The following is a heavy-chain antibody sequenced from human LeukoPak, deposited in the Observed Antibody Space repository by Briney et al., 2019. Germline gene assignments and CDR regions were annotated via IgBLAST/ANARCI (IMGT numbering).Heavy chain of an antibody. Sequence: SETLSLTCTVSGGSISSYYWSWIRQPPGKGLEWIGYIYYSGSTNYNPSLKSRVTISVDTSKNQFSLKLSSVTAADTAVYYCARDHYFDSSGYGFFPNSPPDALDIWGQGTMVTVSS. CDR3: ARDHYFDSSGYGFFPNSPPDALDI. V-gene: IGHV4-59*01. D-gene: IGHD3-22*01. CDR2: IYYSGST. CDR1: GGSISSYY. J-gene: IGHJ3*02.